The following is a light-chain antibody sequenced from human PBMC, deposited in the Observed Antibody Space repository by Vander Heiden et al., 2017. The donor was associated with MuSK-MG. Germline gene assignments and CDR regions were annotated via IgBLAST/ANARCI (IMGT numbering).Light chain of an antibody. V-gene: IGKV3-20*01. CDR1: QSVSSSY. CDR2: GAS. Sequence: EIVLTQSPGTLSLSPGERATLSCRASQSVSSSYLAWYQQKPGQAPRLLIYGASSRATGIPDRFSGSGYGTDFTLTISRREPEDFAVYYCQQDGSSPVYTFGQRTKLEIK. J-gene: IGKJ2*01. CDR3: QQDGSSPVYT.